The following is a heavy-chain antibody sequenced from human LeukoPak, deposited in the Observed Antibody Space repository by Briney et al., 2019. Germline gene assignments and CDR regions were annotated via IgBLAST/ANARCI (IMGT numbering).Heavy chain of an antibody. CDR1: GYTFTSYD. CDR2: MNPNSGNT. Sequence: SDKVSCKASGYTFTSYDINWVRQATGQGLEWMGWMNPNSGNTGYAQNFQGRVTMTRNTSISTAYMELSSLRSEDTAVYYCARVRGIQLGLWGQGTLVTVSS. D-gene: IGHD5-18*01. V-gene: IGHV1-8*01. CDR3: ARVRGIQLGL. J-gene: IGHJ4*01.